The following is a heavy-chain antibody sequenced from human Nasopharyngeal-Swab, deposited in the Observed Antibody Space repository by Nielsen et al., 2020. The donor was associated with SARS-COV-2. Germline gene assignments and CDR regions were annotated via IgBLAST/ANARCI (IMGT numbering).Heavy chain of an antibody. J-gene: IGHJ4*02. CDR3: ASDSSSWYAYFDY. Sequence: GGSLRLSCAASKFTFSSYEMNWVRQAPGKGLEWVSYISSSGSTIYYADSVKGRFTISRDNAKNSLYLQMNSLRAEDTALYYCASDSSSWYAYFDYWGQGTLVTVSS. CDR1: KFTFSSYE. V-gene: IGHV3-48*03. CDR2: ISSSGSTI. D-gene: IGHD6-13*01.